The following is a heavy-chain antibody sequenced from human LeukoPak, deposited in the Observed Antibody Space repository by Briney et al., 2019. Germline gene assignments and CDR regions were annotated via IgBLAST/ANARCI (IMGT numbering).Heavy chain of an antibody. CDR3: ARALLIEYSIFDY. Sequence: PSETLSLTCAVYGGSFSGYYWSWIRQPPGKGLEWIGEINHSGSTNYNPSLKSRVTISVDTSKNQFSLKLSSVTAADTAVYYCARALLIEYSIFDYWGQGTLVTVSS. CDR2: INHSGST. J-gene: IGHJ4*02. CDR1: GGSFSGYY. V-gene: IGHV4-34*01. D-gene: IGHD6-6*01.